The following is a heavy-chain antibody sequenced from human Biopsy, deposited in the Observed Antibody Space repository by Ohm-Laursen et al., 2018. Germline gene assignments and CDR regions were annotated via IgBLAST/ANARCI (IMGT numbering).Heavy chain of an antibody. Sequence: SVKVSCKISGYTLNELSMHWVRQVPGKGLEWMGGFAPENGKTVYAQNFQARVSLTEDTSTDTAYMELRSLRSEDTAVYYCAADINVWNVNYWGQGTQVTVSS. V-gene: IGHV1-24*01. D-gene: IGHD1-1*01. CDR1: GYTLNELS. CDR2: FAPENGKT. CDR3: AADINVWNVNY. J-gene: IGHJ4*02.